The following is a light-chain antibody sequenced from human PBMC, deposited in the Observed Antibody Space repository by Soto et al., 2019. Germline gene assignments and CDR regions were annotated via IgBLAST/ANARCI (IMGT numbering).Light chain of an antibody. J-gene: IGLJ1*01. V-gene: IGLV2-11*01. Sequence: QSALTQPRSVSGSPGQSVTISCTGTSSDVGGYNYVSRYQQHPGKAPKLMIYDVSKRPSGVPDRFPGSKSANTASLTISGLQAEDEAGYYCCSYAGSYTHVFGTGTKLPS. CDR1: SSDVGGYNY. CDR3: CSYAGSYTHV. CDR2: DVS.